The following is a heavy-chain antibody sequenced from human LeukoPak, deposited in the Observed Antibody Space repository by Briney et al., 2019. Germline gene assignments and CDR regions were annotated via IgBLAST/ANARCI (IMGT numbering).Heavy chain of an antibody. D-gene: IGHD3-10*01. CDR1: GFPFTLYN. V-gene: IGHV3-48*04. Sequence: GGSLRLSCEVSGFPFTLYNMNWVRQAPGKGLEWLSYISSSTNTIYYADSVKGRFTISRDNAKNSLYLQMNGLGAEDTAVYYCARGRGHDYFDYWGQGTLVTVSS. CDR2: ISSSTNTI. CDR3: ARGRGHDYFDY. J-gene: IGHJ4*02.